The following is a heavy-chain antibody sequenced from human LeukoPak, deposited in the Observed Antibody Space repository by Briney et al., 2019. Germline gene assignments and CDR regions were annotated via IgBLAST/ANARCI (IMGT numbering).Heavy chain of an antibody. CDR1: GGTFSSYA. V-gene: IGHV1-69*01. D-gene: IGHD3-10*01. J-gene: IGHJ4*02. Sequence: GASVKVSCKDSGGTFSSYAISWVRQAPGQGLEWMGGIIPIFGTANYAQKFQGRVTITADESTSTAYMELSSLRSEDTAVYYCASSVLVRGVIIGPDYWGQGTLVTVSS. CDR3: ASSVLVRGVIIGPDY. CDR2: IIPIFGTA.